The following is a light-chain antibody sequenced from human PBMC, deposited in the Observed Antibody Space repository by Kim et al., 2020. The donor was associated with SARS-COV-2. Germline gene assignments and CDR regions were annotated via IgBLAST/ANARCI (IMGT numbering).Light chain of an antibody. CDR2: QRV. CDR3: QAWDSNTRI. Sequence: GNKDVSWYQQRPGQSPVLVIYQRVKRPSGIPERFSASNSGNTATLTISGTQPTDEADYYCQAWDSNTRIFGSGTQVTVL. CDR1: GNKD. V-gene: IGLV3-1*01. J-gene: IGLJ1*01.